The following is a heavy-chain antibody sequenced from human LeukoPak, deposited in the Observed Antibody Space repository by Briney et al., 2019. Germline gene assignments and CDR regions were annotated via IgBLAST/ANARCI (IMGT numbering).Heavy chain of an antibody. D-gene: IGHD6-19*01. Sequence: ASVKVSCKASGYTFTTYYMHWVRQAPGQGLGWMGIINPSGGSTTYSQKFQGRATMTRDTSTSTVYMELSSLRSEDTAVYYCARVVADSSGWETLDYWGQGTLVAVSS. CDR2: INPSGGST. V-gene: IGHV1-46*01. CDR1: GYTFTTYY. CDR3: ARVVADSSGWETLDY. J-gene: IGHJ4*02.